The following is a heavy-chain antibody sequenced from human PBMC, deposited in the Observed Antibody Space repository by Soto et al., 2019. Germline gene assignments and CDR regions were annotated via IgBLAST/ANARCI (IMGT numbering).Heavy chain of an antibody. CDR1: GGSISSADYY. Sequence: QVQLQESGPGLMKPSQTLSLTCTVSGGSISSADYYWSWIRQPPGKGLEWIGYIYYSGSTYYTPSLRSRVTISVDTSKNQFSLKLSSVTAADTAVYYCARDVLYSTSRIDSWGQGTLVTVSS. V-gene: IGHV4-30-4*01. CDR3: ARDVLYSTSRIDS. CDR2: IYYSGST. D-gene: IGHD6-6*01. J-gene: IGHJ4*02.